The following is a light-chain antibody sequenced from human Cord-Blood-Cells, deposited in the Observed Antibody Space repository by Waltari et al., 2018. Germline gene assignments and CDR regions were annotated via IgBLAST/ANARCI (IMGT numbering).Light chain of an antibody. Sequence: DIQMTQSPPSLSASVGYRVTITCRASQNNSSYLTWYQQKPGKAPKLLIYGASSLQSGVPSRFSGSGSGTDFTLTISSLQPEDFATYYCQQSYSTTWTFGQGTKVEIK. CDR3: QQSYSTTWT. CDR1: QNNSSY. CDR2: GAS. V-gene: IGKV1-39*01. J-gene: IGKJ1*01.